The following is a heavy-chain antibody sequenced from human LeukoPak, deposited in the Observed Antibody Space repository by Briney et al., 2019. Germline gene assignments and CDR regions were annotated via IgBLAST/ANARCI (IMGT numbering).Heavy chain of an antibody. V-gene: IGHV3-74*03. CDR3: ARDYGFIHPVDY. CDR2: IKSDGSTI. D-gene: IGHD3-16*01. CDR1: GFTFSGNW. Sequence: PGGSQRLSCAASGFTFSGNWMHWVRQAPGKGLEWVSRIKSDGSTITYADSVKGRFTTSRDNAKNTLYLQMNSLRAEDTAVCYCARDYGFIHPVDYWGQGTLVTVSS. J-gene: IGHJ4*02.